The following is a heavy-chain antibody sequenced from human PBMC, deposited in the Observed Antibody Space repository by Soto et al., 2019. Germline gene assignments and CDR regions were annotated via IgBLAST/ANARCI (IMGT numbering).Heavy chain of an antibody. CDR1: GGSVSNKTYY. V-gene: IGHV4-61*01. Sequence: SETLSLTCSVSGGSVSNKTYYWSWIRQPPGKRLEWIGYVYYSGTTNYNPSLKSRVTVSVDLSKNQFSLRLSSVTTADTALYYCARTTAVPNTLRSRYFFDYWGQGTLVTVSS. CDR3: ARTTAVPNTLRSRYFFDY. D-gene: IGHD4-17*01. J-gene: IGHJ4*02. CDR2: VYYSGTT.